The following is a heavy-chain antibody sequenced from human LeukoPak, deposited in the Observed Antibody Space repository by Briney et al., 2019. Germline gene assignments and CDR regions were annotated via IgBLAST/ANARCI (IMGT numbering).Heavy chain of an antibody. Sequence: SQTLSLTCTVSGGSVTSGNYYWNWIRQPAGKGLEWIGRIYTNGGASYNPSLKSRVTISIDASKNQFSLKLNSVTAADTAVYYCARDRSSSYTRDWFDPWGQGVLVTVSS. CDR1: GGSVTSGNYY. J-gene: IGHJ5*02. CDR2: IYTNGGA. V-gene: IGHV4-61*02. CDR3: ARDRSSSYTRDWFDP. D-gene: IGHD6-13*01.